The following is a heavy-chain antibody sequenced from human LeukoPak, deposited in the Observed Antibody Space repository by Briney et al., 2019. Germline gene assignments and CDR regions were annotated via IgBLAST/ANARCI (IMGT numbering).Heavy chain of an antibody. V-gene: IGHV3-7*01. Sequence: GGSLRLSCTASGFTFSNSWMTWVRQAPGKGLEWVADIKEDGSVKNYVEYVKGRFTISRDNAKNSLHLQMSSLRVEDTAVYYCARDRAYSTYDYSGQGTLVRLSS. D-gene: IGHD2/OR15-2a*01. J-gene: IGHJ4*02. CDR1: GFTFSNSW. CDR3: ARDRAYSTYDY. CDR2: IKEDGSVK.